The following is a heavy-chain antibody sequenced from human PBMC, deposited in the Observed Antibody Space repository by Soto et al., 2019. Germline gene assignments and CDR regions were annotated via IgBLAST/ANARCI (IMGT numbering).Heavy chain of an antibody. CDR2: ISYDGSNK. D-gene: IGHD4-17*01. J-gene: IGHJ4*02. CDR1: GFTFSSYA. V-gene: IGHV3-30-3*01. Sequence: GGSLRLSCAASGFTFSSYAMHWVRQAPGKGLEWVAVISYDGSNKYYADSVKGRFTISRDNSKNTLYLQMNSLRAEDTAVYYCARDLRQGGDYGFYFDYWGQGTLVTVSS. CDR3: ARDLRQGGDYGFYFDY.